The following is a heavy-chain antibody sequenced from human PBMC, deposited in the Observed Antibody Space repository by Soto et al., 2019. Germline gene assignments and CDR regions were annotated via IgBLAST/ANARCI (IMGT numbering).Heavy chain of an antibody. CDR1: GGSISSYY. CDR3: ARGGYCSSTSCVYVLDY. J-gene: IGHJ4*02. CDR2: IYYSGST. D-gene: IGHD2-2*01. Sequence: QVQLQESGPGLVKPSETLSLTCTVSGGSISSYYWSWIRQPPGKGLEWIGYIYYSGSTNYNPSLKSRVTISVDTSKNQFSMKLSSVTAADTAVYYCARGGYCSSTSCVYVLDYWGQGTLVTVSS. V-gene: IGHV4-59*08.